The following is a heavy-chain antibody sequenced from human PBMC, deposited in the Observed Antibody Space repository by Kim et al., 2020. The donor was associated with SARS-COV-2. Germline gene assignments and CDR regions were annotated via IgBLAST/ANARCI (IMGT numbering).Heavy chain of an antibody. Sequence: ASVKVSCKASGYTFAAYGISWVRQARGQGLQWMGGIGAYNGMLDYGQTFHDRITMTTDISSSTAYLEVRSLRSDDTAIYFCARGGRGDHFYNGMDVWGQGTAVIVSS. CDR3: ARGGRGDHFYNGMDV. CDR2: IGAYNGML. J-gene: IGHJ6*02. V-gene: IGHV1-18*01. D-gene: IGHD2-21*02. CDR1: GYTFAAYG.